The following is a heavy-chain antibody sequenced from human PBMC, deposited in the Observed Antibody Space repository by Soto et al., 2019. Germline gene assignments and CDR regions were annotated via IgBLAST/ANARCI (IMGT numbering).Heavy chain of an antibody. CDR3: AKDQRSGSYYYYGMDV. CDR2: ISYDGSNK. Sequence: GGSLRLSCAASGFTFSSYGMHWVRQAPGKGLEWVAVISYDGSNKYYAGSVKGRFTISRDNSKITLYLQMNSLRAEDTAVYYCAKDQRSGSYYYYGMDVWGQGTTVTVSS. J-gene: IGHJ6*02. D-gene: IGHD1-26*01. V-gene: IGHV3-30*18. CDR1: GFTFSSYG.